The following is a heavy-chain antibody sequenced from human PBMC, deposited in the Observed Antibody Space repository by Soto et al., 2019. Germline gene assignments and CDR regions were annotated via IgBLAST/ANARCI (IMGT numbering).Heavy chain of an antibody. Sequence: QVQLQESGPGLVRPSETLSLTCTVSGGSVSSGSYYWSWIRQHPGKGLEWIGYVYYSGSTNYNPSLKSRVTISVDTSKNQFSLRLSSVTAADTAVYYCAREYKSGWYPWGQGTLVTVSS. D-gene: IGHD6-13*01. V-gene: IGHV4-61*01. CDR2: VYYSGST. CDR1: GGSVSSGSYY. J-gene: IGHJ5*02. CDR3: AREYKSGWYP.